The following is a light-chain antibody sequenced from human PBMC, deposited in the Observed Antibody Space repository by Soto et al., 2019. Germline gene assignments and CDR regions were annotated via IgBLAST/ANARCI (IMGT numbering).Light chain of an antibody. CDR1: SGYSNYK. CDR3: GADHGSGSNFVYV. Sequence: QPVLTQPPSASASLGASVTLTCTLSSGYSNYKVDWYQQRPGKGPRFVMRVGTGGIVGSKGDGIPDRFSVLGSGLNRYLTNKNIQEEDESDYHCGADHGSGSNFVYVFGTGTKLTVL. CDR2: VGTGGIVG. V-gene: IGLV9-49*01. J-gene: IGLJ1*01.